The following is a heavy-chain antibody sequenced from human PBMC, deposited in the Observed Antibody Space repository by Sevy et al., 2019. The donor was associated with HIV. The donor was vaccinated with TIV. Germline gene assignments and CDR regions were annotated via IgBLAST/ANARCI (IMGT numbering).Heavy chain of an antibody. J-gene: IGHJ4*02. D-gene: IGHD2-2*01. CDR3: ARPSYRYCSSTSCSGGGYYFDY. CDR2: ISAYNGNT. Sequence: ASVKVSCKASGYTFTSYGISWVRQAPGQGLEWMGWISAYNGNTNYAQKLQGRVTMTTDTSTSTAYIELRSLRSDDTAVYYCARPSYRYCSSTSCSGGGYYFDYWGQGTLVTVSS. CDR1: GYTFTSYG. V-gene: IGHV1-18*01.